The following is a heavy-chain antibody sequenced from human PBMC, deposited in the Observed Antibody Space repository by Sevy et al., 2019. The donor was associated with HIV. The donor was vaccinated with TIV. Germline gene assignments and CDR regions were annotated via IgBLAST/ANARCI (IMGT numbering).Heavy chain of an antibody. CDR2: ISSSSNYI. Sequence: GGSLRLSCVVSGFTFSKYPMNWVRQAPGKGLEWVSSISSSSNYIYYGDSVKGRFTISRDNAKNSLYLQMNSLRAEDTAVYYCARGGRRIDVYNRKDAFDIWGQGTMVTVSS. V-gene: IGHV3-21*01. J-gene: IGHJ3*02. CDR3: ARGGRRIDVYNRKDAFDI. D-gene: IGHD1-20*01. CDR1: GFTFSKYP.